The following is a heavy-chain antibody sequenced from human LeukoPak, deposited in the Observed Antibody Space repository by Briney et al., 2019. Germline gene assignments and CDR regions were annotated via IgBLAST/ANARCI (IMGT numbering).Heavy chain of an antibody. Sequence: SETLSLTCTVSDGSISSGSYYWGWIRQPPGKGLEWIGNIHYSGITYYNPSLKSRVTISVDRSKNQFSLKLSSVTAADTAVYYCASVDTAMVLEAFDIWGQGTMVTVSS. CDR1: DGSISSGSYY. CDR3: ASVDTAMVLEAFDI. CDR2: IHYSGIT. V-gene: IGHV4-39*07. D-gene: IGHD5-18*01. J-gene: IGHJ3*02.